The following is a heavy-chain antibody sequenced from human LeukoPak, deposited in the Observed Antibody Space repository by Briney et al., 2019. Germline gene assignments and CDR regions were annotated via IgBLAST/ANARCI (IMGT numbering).Heavy chain of an antibody. CDR2: VSGSGGST. V-gene: IGHV3-23*01. CDR1: GFTFSSYA. Sequence: GASLRLPCAASGFTFSSYAMSWVRQAPGKGLEWVSAVSGSGGSTYYADSVKGRFTISRDNSKNTLHLQMNSLRAEDTAVYYCARRDILTEVFDYWGQRTLVTVSS. J-gene: IGHJ4*02. D-gene: IGHD3-9*01. CDR3: ARRDILTEVFDY.